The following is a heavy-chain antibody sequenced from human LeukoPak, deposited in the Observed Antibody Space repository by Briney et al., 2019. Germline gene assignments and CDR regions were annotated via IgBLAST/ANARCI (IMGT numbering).Heavy chain of an antibody. J-gene: IGHJ4*02. CDR2: ISYDGSNK. CDR3: ARARGYTIIDY. D-gene: IGHD5-12*01. Sequence: PGRSLRLSCAASGFTFSSYAMHWVRQAPGKGLEWVAVISYDGSNKYYADSVKGRFTISRDNSKNTLYLQMNSLRAEDTAVYYCARARGYTIIDYWGQGTLVTASS. V-gene: IGHV3-30*04. CDR1: GFTFSSYA.